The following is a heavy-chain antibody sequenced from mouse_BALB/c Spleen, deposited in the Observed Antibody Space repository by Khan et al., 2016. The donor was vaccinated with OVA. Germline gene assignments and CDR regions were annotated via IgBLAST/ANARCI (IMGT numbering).Heavy chain of an antibody. J-gene: IGHJ4*01. Sequence: EVQLVETGPGLVKPSQSLSLTCTVTGYSITSDYAWNWIRQFPGNKLEWMGYISSSGSTNYTPALKSRISITRNTSKNQFFLQLNSVTTEDTATNYCARDGSHYNYAMDYWGQGTSVTVSS. CDR1: GYSITSDYA. CDR2: ISSSGST. V-gene: IGHV3-2*02. CDR3: ARDGSHYNYAMDY. D-gene: IGHD2-3*01.